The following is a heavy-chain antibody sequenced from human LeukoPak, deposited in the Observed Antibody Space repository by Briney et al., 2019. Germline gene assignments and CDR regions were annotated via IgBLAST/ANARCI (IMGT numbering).Heavy chain of an antibody. Sequence: ASVKVSCKASGYTFTGYYMHWVRQAPGQGLEWMGWINPNSGGTNYAQKFQGRVTMTRDTSISTAYMELSRLRPDDTAVYYCARVWGVSFSGSYYFDYWGQGTLVTVSS. D-gene: IGHD1-26*01. V-gene: IGHV1-2*02. J-gene: IGHJ4*02. CDR2: INPNSGGT. CDR1: GYTFTGYY. CDR3: ARVWGVSFSGSYYFDY.